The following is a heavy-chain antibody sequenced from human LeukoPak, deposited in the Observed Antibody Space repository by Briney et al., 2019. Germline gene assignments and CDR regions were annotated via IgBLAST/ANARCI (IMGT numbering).Heavy chain of an antibody. J-gene: IGHJ3*02. CDR1: GGSISSGSYY. Sequence: SQTLSLTCTVSGGSISSGSYYWSWIRQPGGKGLEWIGRIYTSGSTNYNPSLKSRVTISVDTSKNQFSLKLSSVTAADTAVYYCARGGNWNDRAFDIWGQGTMVTVSS. D-gene: IGHD1-20*01. CDR3: ARGGNWNDRAFDI. V-gene: IGHV4-61*02. CDR2: IYTSGST.